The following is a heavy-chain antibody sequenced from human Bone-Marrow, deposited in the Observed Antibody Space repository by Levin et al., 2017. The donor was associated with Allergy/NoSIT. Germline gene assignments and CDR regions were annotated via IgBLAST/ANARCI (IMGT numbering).Heavy chain of an antibody. CDR3: AKRQSSSWYEAYYYYYYGMDV. D-gene: IGHD6-13*01. CDR2: ISYDGSNK. J-gene: IGHJ6*02. V-gene: IGHV3-30*04. Sequence: GESLKISCAASGFTFSSYAMHWVRQAPGKGLEWVAVISYDGSNKYYADSVKGRFTISRDNSKNTLYLQMNSLRAEDTAVYYCAKRQSSSWYEAYYYYYYGMDVWGQGTTVTVSS. CDR1: GFTFSSYA.